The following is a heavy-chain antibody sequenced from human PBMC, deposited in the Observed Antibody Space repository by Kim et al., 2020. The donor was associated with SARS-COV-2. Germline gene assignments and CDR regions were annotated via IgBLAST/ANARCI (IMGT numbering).Heavy chain of an antibody. CDR2: IYYSGST. Sequence: SETLSLTCTVSGGSISSSSYYWGWIRQPPGKGLEWIGSIYYSGSTYYNPSLKSRVTISVDTSKNQFSLKLSSVTAADTAVYYCGGELPGDYYYYGMEVWGQGTTVTVSS. V-gene: IGHV4-39*01. CDR1: GGSISSSSYY. J-gene: IGHJ6*02. D-gene: IGHD1-26*01. CDR3: GGELPGDYYYYGMEV.